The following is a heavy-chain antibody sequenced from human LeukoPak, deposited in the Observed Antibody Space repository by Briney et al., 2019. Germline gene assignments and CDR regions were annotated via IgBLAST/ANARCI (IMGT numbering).Heavy chain of an antibody. J-gene: IGHJ5*02. CDR3: AREHSSGWYDNWFDP. CDR2: IYYSGST. V-gene: IGHV4-61*01. Sequence: PSETLSLTCTVSGGSISSSSYYWSWIRQPPGKGLEWIGYIYYSGSTNYNPSLKSRVTISVDTSKNQFSLKLSSVTAADTAVYYCAREHSSGWYDNWFDPWGQGTLVTVSS. CDR1: GGSISSSSYY. D-gene: IGHD6-19*01.